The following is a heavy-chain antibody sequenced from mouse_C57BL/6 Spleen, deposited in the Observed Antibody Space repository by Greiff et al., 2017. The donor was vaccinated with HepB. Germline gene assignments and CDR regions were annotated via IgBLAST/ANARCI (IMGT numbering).Heavy chain of an antibody. CDR3: AMWSEGFAY. Sequence: VQLQQSGPELVKPGASVKISCKASGYAFSSSWMNWVKQRPGKGLEWIGRIYPGDGDTNYNGKFKGKATLTADKSSSTAYMQLSSLTSEDSAVYFCAMWSEGFAYWGQGTLVTVSA. CDR1: GYAFSSSW. CDR2: IYPGDGDT. D-gene: IGHD1-1*02. J-gene: IGHJ3*01. V-gene: IGHV1-82*01.